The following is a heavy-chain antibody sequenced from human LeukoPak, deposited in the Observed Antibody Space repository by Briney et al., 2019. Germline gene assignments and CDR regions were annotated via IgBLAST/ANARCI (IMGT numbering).Heavy chain of an antibody. CDR3: ARVPYYYDSSGALFDY. CDR1: GYSFTSYW. J-gene: IGHJ4*02. D-gene: IGHD3-22*01. V-gene: IGHV5-51*01. Sequence: GESLKISCKGSGYSFTSYWIGWVRQMPGKGLEWMGIIYPGDSDTRYSPSLQGQVTISADKSISTAYLQWSSLKASDTAMYYCARVPYYYDSSGALFDYWGQGTLVTVSS. CDR2: IYPGDSDT.